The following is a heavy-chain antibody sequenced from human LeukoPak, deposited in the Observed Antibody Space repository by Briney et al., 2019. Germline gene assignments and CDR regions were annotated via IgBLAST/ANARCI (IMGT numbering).Heavy chain of an antibody. CDR2: ISYDGSNK. Sequence: RPGGSLRLSCAASGFTFTNHAMHWVRQAPGKGLEWVTIISYDGSNKDYGESVRGRFTISRDDSENTLFLQMNSLRVEDTAVYYCAREGGGSGRCPYFDSWGQGILVTVSS. D-gene: IGHD6-19*01. CDR1: GFTFTNHA. CDR3: AREGGGSGRCPYFDS. J-gene: IGHJ4*02. V-gene: IGHV3-30*04.